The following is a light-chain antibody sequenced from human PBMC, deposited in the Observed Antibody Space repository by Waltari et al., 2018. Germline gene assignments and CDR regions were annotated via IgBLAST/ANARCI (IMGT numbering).Light chain of an antibody. V-gene: IGLV2-23*02. J-gene: IGLJ2*01. CDR1: SSDVGNYDL. Sequence: QSALTQPAYVSGSPGQSITLSCTGTSSDVGNYDLVSWYQQHPGKAPKLLIYEVTKRPSWVSNRFSGSKSGNTASLTVSGLQAEDEADYYCCSYAGSGTLVFGGGTKLTVL. CDR3: CSYAGSGTLV. CDR2: EVT.